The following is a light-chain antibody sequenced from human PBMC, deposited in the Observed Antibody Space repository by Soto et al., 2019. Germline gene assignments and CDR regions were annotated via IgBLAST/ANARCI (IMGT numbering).Light chain of an antibody. J-gene: IGKJ4*01. V-gene: IGKV3-15*01. Sequence: EIVLTQSQTTLSVCPGEGATLSCRASQGIGDTLAWYQHKPGQTPRLLIYDTSTRATGVPTRFSGSRSGAEFTLTINSLQSEDFAVYYCQPYNNWPLTFGGGTKVDIK. CDR2: DTS. CDR3: QPYNNWPLT. CDR1: QGIGDT.